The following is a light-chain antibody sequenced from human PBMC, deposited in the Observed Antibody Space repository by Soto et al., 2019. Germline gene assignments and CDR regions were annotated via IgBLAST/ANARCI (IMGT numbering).Light chain of an antibody. CDR1: QSVSSSY. Sequence: EIVLTQSPGTLSLSPGERATLSCRASQSVSSSYLAWYQQKPGQAPRLLIYGASSRATGIPDRFSGSGSGTDFTLTISSLEPEDFAVYYCQHHEAFGQGTKLEIK. J-gene: IGKJ2*01. CDR2: GAS. CDR3: QHHEA. V-gene: IGKV3-20*01.